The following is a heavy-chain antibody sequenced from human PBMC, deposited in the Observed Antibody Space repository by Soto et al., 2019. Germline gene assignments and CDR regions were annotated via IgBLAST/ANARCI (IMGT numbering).Heavy chain of an antibody. CDR3: AREGYCSGGSCYSSSYYYYYMDV. CDR2: INHSGST. V-gene: IGHV4-34*01. Sequence: TLSLTCAVYGGSFSGYYWSWIRQPPGKGLEWIGEINHSGSTNYNPSLKSRVTISVDTSKNQFSLKLSSVTATDTAVYYCAREGYCSGGSCYSSSYYYYYMDVWGKGTTVTVSS. CDR1: GGSFSGYY. D-gene: IGHD2-15*01. J-gene: IGHJ6*03.